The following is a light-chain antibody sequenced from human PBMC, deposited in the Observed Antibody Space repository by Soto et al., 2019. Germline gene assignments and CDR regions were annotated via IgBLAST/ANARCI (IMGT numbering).Light chain of an antibody. CDR2: GAS. V-gene: IGKV3-20*01. CDR3: QQYGSSLYT. CDR1: QSVSSSY. J-gene: IGKJ2*01. Sequence: EIVLTQTPGTLSLSQGERATLSFRASQSVSSSYLAWYQQKPGQAPRLLIYGASSRATGIPDRFSGSGSGTDFTLTISRLEPEDFAVYYCQQYGSSLYTFGQGTKLEIK.